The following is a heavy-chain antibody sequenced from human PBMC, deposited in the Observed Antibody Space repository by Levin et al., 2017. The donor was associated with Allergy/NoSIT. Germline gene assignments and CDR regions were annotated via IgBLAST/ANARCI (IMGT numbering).Heavy chain of an antibody. CDR3: AKRVGAVAGYFDY. J-gene: IGHJ4*02. CDR1: GFPFRSYA. CDR2: ISGSGGST. Sequence: LSLTCAASGFPFRSYAMSWVRQAPGKGLEWVSAISGSGGSTYYADSVKGRFTISRDNSKNTLYLQMNSLRAEDTAVYYCAKRVGAVAGYFDYWGQGTLVTVSS. D-gene: IGHD6-19*01. V-gene: IGHV3-23*01.